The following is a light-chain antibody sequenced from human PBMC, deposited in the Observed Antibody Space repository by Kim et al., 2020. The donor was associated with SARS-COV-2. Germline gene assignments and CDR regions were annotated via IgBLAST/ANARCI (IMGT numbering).Light chain of an antibody. J-gene: IGKJ2*01. CDR2: SAS. V-gene: IGKV1-39*01. CDR3: QESYSDPYT. CDR1: QGLTTY. Sequence: SVSLGDRVTITCRASQGLTTYLNRYQQKPGKAPKLLLYSASTLQAGVPSRFTGSGSGTDFTLTITSLQPEDFATYYCQESYSDPYTFGQGNKLE.